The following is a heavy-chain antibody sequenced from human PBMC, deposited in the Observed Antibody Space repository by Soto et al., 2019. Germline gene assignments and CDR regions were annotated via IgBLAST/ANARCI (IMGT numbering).Heavy chain of an antibody. J-gene: IGHJ4*01. CDR1: GFTFSHYT. V-gene: IGHV3-23*01. CDR3: AKDKDPDGPWDFDY. D-gene: IGHD4-17*01. CDR2: INGGNGPT. Sequence: EVQLLESGGDLVQPGGSLRLSCAASGFTFSHYTMSWVRQLPGKGLEWVSGINGGNGPTYYADSVKGRFTISRDNSQNTLYLQMNSLRVGDTAIYYCAKDKDPDGPWDFDYW.